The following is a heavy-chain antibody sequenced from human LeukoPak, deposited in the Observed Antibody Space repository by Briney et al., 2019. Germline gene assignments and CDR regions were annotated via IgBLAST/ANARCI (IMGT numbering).Heavy chain of an antibody. Sequence: GGSLRLSCAASGFTFSSYGRHWVRQAPGKGLEWVAFIRYDGSDKYYADSVTGRFTISSDNSKNTLYLQMNSLRAEDTAVYYCAQGTARGYSYGYFDYWGQGTLVTVSS. CDR1: GFTFSSYG. CDR3: AQGTARGYSYGYFDY. J-gene: IGHJ4*02. CDR2: IRYDGSDK. D-gene: IGHD5-18*01. V-gene: IGHV3-30*02.